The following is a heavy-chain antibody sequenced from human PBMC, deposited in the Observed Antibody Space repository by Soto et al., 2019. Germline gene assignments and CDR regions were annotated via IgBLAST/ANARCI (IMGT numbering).Heavy chain of an antibody. J-gene: IGHJ6*03. Sequence: GASVKVSCKASGYTFTSYDINWVRQATGQGLEWMGWMNPNSGNTGYAQKFQGRVTMTRNTSISTAYMELSSLRSEDTAVYYCARGQYYDFWSGYYSAYYYYYMDVWAKGTTV. V-gene: IGHV1-8*01. CDR2: MNPNSGNT. CDR3: ARGQYYDFWSGYYSAYYYYYMDV. CDR1: GYTFTSYD. D-gene: IGHD3-3*01.